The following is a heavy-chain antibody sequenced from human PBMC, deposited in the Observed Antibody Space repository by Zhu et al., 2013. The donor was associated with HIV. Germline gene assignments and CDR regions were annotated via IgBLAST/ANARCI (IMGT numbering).Heavy chain of an antibody. J-gene: IGHJ6*03. CDR1: GYTFTDYY. CDR3: ARSGYCSGAGCYRNYYYMTS. Sequence: QVQLVQSGAEVKKPGASVKVSCKASGYTFTDYYIHWVRQAPGQGLEWMGWISPNSGGTKFAQKFQGRVTMTRDTSISSAYMELSRLRSDDTAVYYCARSGYCSGAGCYRNYYYMTSRGKGPRSPSH. D-gene: IGHD2-2*02. V-gene: IGHV1-2*02. CDR2: ISPNSGGT.